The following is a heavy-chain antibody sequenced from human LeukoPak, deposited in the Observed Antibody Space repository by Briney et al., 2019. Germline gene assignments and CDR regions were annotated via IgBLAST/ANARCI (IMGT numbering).Heavy chain of an antibody. Sequence: SETLSLTCAVYGGSFSGYYWSWIRQPAGKGLEWIGRIYTSGSTNYNPSLKSRVTISVDTSKNQFSLKLSSVTAADTAVYYCARDLLIWGQGTMVTVSS. CDR2: IYTSGST. V-gene: IGHV4-4*07. J-gene: IGHJ3*02. D-gene: IGHD2-21*01. CDR1: GGSFSGYY. CDR3: ARDLLI.